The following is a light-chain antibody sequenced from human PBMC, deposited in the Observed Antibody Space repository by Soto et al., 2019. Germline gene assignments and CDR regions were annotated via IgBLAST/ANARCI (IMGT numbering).Light chain of an antibody. CDR1: QSISNW. V-gene: IGKV1-5*03. CDR3: QQYDTYPQT. Sequence: DIQMTQSPSTLSASVGDRVTITCRASQSISNWLAWYQQKPGKAPKLLIFKASTLESGVPSRFSGSGSGTEFTLNISSLQPDEFATYHCQQYDTYPQTFGKGTKVDIK. J-gene: IGKJ1*01. CDR2: KAS.